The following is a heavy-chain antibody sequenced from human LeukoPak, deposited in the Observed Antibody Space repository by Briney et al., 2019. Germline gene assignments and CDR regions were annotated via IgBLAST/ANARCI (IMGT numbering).Heavy chain of an antibody. CDR2: IYYSGST. CDR1: GGSISSSSYY. Sequence: PSETLPLTCTVSGGSISSSSYYWGWIRQPPGTGLEWIGSIYYSGSTYYNPSLKSRVTISVDTSKNQFSLKLSSVTAADTAVYYCARQVAVAGIAYWGQGTLVTVSS. V-gene: IGHV4-39*01. D-gene: IGHD6-19*01. J-gene: IGHJ4*02. CDR3: ARQVAVAGIAY.